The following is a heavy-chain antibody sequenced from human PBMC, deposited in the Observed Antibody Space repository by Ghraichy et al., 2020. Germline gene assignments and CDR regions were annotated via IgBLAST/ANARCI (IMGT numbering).Heavy chain of an antibody. CDR2: IYWDDDK. J-gene: IGHJ4*02. Sequence: SGPTLVKPTQTLTLTCTFSGFSLSTSGVGVGWIRQPPGKALEWLALIYWDDDKRYSPSLKSRLTITKDTSKNQVVLTITNMDPVDTATYYCAHSPNVYYYDSMGHYDAMMGGKYCDYWGQGTLVTVSS. CDR1: GFSLSTSGVG. CDR3: AHSPNVYYYDSMGHYDAMMGGKYCDY. D-gene: IGHD3-22*01. V-gene: IGHV2-5*02.